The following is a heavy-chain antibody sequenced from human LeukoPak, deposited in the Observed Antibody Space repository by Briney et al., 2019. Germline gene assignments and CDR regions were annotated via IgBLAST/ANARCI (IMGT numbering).Heavy chain of an antibody. D-gene: IGHD6-19*01. CDR1: GFTFSSYG. CDR2: ISYDGSNK. Sequence: PGRSLRLSCAASGFTFSSYGMHWVRQAPGKGLEWVAVISYDGSNKYYADSVKGRFTISRDNSKNTLYLQMNSLRAEDTAVYYCALGSGWYDFDPWGQGTLVTVSS. V-gene: IGHV3-30*03. J-gene: IGHJ5*02. CDR3: ALGSGWYDFDP.